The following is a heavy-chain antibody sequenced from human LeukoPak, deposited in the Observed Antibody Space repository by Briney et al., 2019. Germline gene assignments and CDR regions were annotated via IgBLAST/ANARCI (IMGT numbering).Heavy chain of an antibody. J-gene: IGHJ4*02. D-gene: IGHD6-13*01. V-gene: IGHV4-34*01. CDR2: IHHSGST. CDR3: ARGSSLAAAGTGYSFDY. CDR1: GGSFSGDY. Sequence: SETLSLTCAVYGGSFSGDYWSWIRQPPGKGLEWIGEIHHSGSTNYNPSLKSRVTISVDTSKNQFSLKMTSVTAADTAVYYCARGSSLAAAGTGYSFDYWGQGTQVTVSS.